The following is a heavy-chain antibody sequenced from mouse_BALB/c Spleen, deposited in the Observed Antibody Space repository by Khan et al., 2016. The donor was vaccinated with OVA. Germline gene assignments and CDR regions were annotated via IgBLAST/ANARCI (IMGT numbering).Heavy chain of an antibody. CDR2: IYPGSANI. CDR3: AREWAAWFPY. CDR1: GYTFTDYY. V-gene: IGHV1-77*01. Sequence: VELVESGAELARPWASVNLSCKASGYTFTDYYINWMRQRTGQGLEWIGEIYPGSANIYYNEKFKGKATLTADKSSSTVYMQLSSLTSEDSAVYFCAREWAAWFPYWGQGTLVTVSA. J-gene: IGHJ3*01.